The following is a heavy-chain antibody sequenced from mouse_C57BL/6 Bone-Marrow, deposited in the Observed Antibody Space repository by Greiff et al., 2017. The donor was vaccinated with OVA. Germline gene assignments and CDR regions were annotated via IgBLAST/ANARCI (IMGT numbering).Heavy chain of an antibody. V-gene: IGHV1-34*01. CDR2: IYPNNGGN. CDR1: GYTFTDYY. J-gene: IGHJ2*01. CDR3: ARWYGNYFDY. D-gene: IGHD2-10*02. Sequence: VQLQQSGPELVKPGASVKISCKASGYTFTDYYMPWVKQSPGKSLEWIGYIYPNNGGNGYNQKFTGKATLTVDKSSSTAYMERRSLTSEDSAVYYCARWYGNYFDYWGQGTTLTVSS.